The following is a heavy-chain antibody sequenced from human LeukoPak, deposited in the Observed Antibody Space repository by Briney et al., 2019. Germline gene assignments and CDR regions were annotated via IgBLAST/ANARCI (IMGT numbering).Heavy chain of an antibody. V-gene: IGHV3-9*01. D-gene: IGHD3-22*01. J-gene: IGHJ6*03. Sequence: LAGGSLTLSCVASGFTFGDYAMHWVRQAPGKGLEWVSGISWNRDSIGYADSVKGRFTISRDNAKNSLYLQMNSLRPGDTALYYCVKDKTSGSYYYMDVWGKGTTVTVSS. CDR2: ISWNRDSI. CDR3: VKDKTSGSYYYMDV. CDR1: GFTFGDYA.